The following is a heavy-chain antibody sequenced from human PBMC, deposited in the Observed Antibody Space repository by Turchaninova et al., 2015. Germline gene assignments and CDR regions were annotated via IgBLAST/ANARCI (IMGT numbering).Heavy chain of an antibody. CDR1: CFPISSSW. D-gene: IGHD2-15*01. V-gene: IGHV3-7*04. CDR3: VRVGGYCSGDSCYFISGPDGFDI. J-gene: IGHJ3*02. CDR2: TKQNGSER. Sequence: EVQLVESGGGVVPPGGSLRLPCAASCFPISSSWLGWVRQAPGKGREWVANTKQNGSERYYVDSVKGRFTISIDNAKNSLYLQMNSLRAEDTAVYFCVRVGGYCSGDSCYFISGPDGFDIWGQGTRVTVSS.